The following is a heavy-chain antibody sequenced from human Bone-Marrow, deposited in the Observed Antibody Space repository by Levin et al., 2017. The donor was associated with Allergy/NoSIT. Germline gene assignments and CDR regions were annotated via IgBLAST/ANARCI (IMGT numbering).Heavy chain of an antibody. J-gene: IGHJ4*02. V-gene: IGHV3-23*01. CDR1: GFTFSSYA. CDR3: AKFPEEIFGVPKGY. CDR2: ISGSGGST. Sequence: ETLSLTCAASGFTFSSYAMSWVRQAPGKGLEWVSAISGSGGSTYYADSVKGRFTISRDNSKNTLYLQMNSLRAEDTAVYYCAKFPEEIFGVPKGYWGQGTLVTVSS. D-gene: IGHD3-3*01.